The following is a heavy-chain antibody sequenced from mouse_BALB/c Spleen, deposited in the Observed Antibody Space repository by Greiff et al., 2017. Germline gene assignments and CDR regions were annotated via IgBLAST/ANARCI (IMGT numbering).Heavy chain of an antibody. CDR2: INSNGGST. CDR1: GFTFSSYG. Sequence: DVMLVESGGGLVQPGGSLKLSCAASGFTFSSYGMSWVRQTPDKRLELVATINSNGGSTYYPDSVKGRFTISRDNAKNTLYLQMSSLKSEDTAMYYCARDENYYGYYFDYWGQGTTLTVSS. D-gene: IGHD1-2*01. J-gene: IGHJ2*01. CDR3: ARDENYYGYYFDY. V-gene: IGHV5-6-3*01.